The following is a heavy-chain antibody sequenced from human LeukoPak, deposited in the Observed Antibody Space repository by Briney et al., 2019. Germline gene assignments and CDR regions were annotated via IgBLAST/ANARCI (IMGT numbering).Heavy chain of an antibody. CDR2: ISGSGHDI. Sequence: GGSLRLSCSASGFTFSDSYMTWVRQAPGKGVEWVAYISGSGHDINYSESAKGRFTISRDNAKNSLYLQMNSLRAEDTAVYYCARAGTGYYYFDYWGQGTLVTVSS. V-gene: IGHV3-11*04. CDR3: ARAGTGYYYFDY. CDR1: GFTFSDSY. D-gene: IGHD3/OR15-3a*01. J-gene: IGHJ4*02.